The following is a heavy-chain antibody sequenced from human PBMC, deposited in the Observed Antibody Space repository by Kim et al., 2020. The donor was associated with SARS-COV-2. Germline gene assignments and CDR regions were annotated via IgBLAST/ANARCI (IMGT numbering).Heavy chain of an antibody. CDR2: ITGSGDIT. Sequence: GGSLRLSCVASRFTFSNYAMSWVRQAPGKGLEWVSAITGSGDITYYADSVKGRFTISRDNSKNILYLQMNSLRAEDTALYYCAKWTQLLDYWGQGTLVTV. J-gene: IGHJ4*02. CDR1: RFTFSNYA. CDR3: AKWTQLLDY. D-gene: IGHD5-18*01. V-gene: IGHV3-23*01.